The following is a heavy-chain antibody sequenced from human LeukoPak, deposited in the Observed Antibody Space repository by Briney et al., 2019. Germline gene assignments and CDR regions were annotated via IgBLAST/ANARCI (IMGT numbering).Heavy chain of an antibody. CDR2: IFYSGST. J-gene: IGHJ4*02. D-gene: IGHD5-12*01. V-gene: IGHV4-39*01. CDR1: GGSISSSGYY. Sequence: SETLSLTCAVSGGSISSSGYYWGWIRQPPGKGLEWIGSIFYSGSTYYNPSLKSRVTISVDTSKNQFSLKLSSVTPADTAVYYCARLSVRSGYDYFDYWGQGTLVTVSS. CDR3: ARLSVRSGYDYFDY.